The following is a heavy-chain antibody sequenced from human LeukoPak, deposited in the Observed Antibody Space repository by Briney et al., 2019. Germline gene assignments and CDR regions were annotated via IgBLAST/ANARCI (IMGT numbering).Heavy chain of an antibody. D-gene: IGHD1-14*01. CDR2: INPNSGGT. Sequence: ASVKVSCKASGYTFTGYYMHWVRQAPGQGLEWMGWINPNSGGTNYTQKFQGRVTMTRDTSISTAYLELNRLTSDDTAVYYCARVLARYGNLDYWGQGILVTVSS. J-gene: IGHJ4*02. CDR1: GYTFTGYY. CDR3: ARVLARYGNLDY. V-gene: IGHV1-2*02.